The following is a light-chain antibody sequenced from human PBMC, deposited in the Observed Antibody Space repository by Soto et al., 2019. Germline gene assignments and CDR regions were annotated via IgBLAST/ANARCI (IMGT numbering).Light chain of an antibody. J-gene: IGLJ1*01. CDR3: SSYTSSSNNV. CDR1: SSDVGGYNY. V-gene: IGLV2-14*01. Sequence: QSVLTQPASVSGSPGQSITISCTRTSSDVGGYNYVSWYQQHLGKAPKLMIYEVSNRPSGVSNRFSGSKSGNTASLTISGLQAEDEADYYCSSYTSSSNNVFGNGTKVTVL. CDR2: EVS.